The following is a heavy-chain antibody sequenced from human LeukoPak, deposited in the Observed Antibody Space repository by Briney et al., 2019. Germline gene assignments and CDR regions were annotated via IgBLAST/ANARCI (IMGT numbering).Heavy chain of an antibody. J-gene: IGHJ6*02. CDR3: ASAGGSYSANYYYYGMDV. V-gene: IGHV3-23*01. D-gene: IGHD1-26*01. CDR2: ISGSGGST. CDR1: GFTFSSYA. Sequence: GGSLRLSCAASGFTFSSYAMSWVRQAPGKGLEWVSAISGSGGSTYYADSVKGRFTISRDNSKNTLYLQMNSLRAEDTAVYYCASAGGSYSANYYYYGMDVWGQGTTVTVSS.